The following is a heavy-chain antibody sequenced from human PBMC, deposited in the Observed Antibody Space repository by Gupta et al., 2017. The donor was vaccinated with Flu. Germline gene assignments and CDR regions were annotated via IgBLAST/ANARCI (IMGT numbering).Heavy chain of an antibody. CDR1: GFTLSNYW. CDR3: ARQVSNWGSALDY. J-gene: IGHJ4*02. CDR2: SNTDGSTT. Sequence: EVQLVESGGGLVQPGGSLRLTCAASGFTLSNYWMHWVRRAPGKGLVWVSRSNTDGSTTNYADSVKGRFTISRDNAKNTLYLQMNRLRAEDTAVYYCARQVSNWGSALDYWGQGTLVTVSS. D-gene: IGHD7-27*01. V-gene: IGHV3-74*01.